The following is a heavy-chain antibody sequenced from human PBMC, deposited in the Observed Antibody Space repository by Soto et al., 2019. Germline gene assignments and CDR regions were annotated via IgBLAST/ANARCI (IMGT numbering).Heavy chain of an antibody. J-gene: IGHJ4*02. V-gene: IGHV4-61*01. CDR1: GAYVRRGNQY. Sequence: QVLMHESGPGLVKPSETLSLNCTVSGAYVRRGNQYWSWIRQPPGKRLEWIGFIYNSVINNYSPSLKSRVSISADTSRNQFSLKMSSVTAADTAVYYCAHGWDANSWGQGALVTVSS. CDR2: IYNSVIN. D-gene: IGHD6-19*01. CDR3: AHGWDANS.